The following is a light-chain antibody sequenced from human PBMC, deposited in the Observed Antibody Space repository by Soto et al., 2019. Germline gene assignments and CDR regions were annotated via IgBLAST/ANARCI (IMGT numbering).Light chain of an antibody. CDR2: GNS. CDR1: SSTFGAGYD. CDR3: QSYDSSLSGSV. J-gene: IGLJ3*02. Sequence: QSVLTQPPPVSGAPGQRVTTSSPGTSSTFGAGYDVHWYQQLPGTAPKLLIYGNSNRPSGVPDRFSGSKSGTSASLAITGLQAEDEADYYCQSYDSSLSGSVFGGGTKLTVL. V-gene: IGLV1-40*01.